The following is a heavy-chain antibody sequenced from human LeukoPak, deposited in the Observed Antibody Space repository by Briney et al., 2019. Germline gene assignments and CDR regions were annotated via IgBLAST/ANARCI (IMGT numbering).Heavy chain of an antibody. V-gene: IGHV3-21*01. CDR1: GFTFSSYA. CDR3: ARDGGYFYDSSGYSNYFDY. D-gene: IGHD3-22*01. J-gene: IGHJ4*02. Sequence: GGSLRLSCAASGFTFSSYAMHWVRQARGKGLEWVSSISASSSYIYYADSVRGRFTISRDNAKNSLFLQVNSLSAEDTAVYYCARDGGYFYDSSGYSNYFDYWGQGALVTVSS. CDR2: ISASSSYI.